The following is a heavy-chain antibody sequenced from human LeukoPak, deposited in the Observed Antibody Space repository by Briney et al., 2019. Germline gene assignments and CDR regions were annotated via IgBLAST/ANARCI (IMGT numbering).Heavy chain of an antibody. D-gene: IGHD3-9*01. CDR3: ARDLTPDG. J-gene: IGHJ6*04. Sequence: GGSLRLSCAASGFTFNTYWMTWVRQGPGKGLEWVANIKEDGSEKHYVDSVKGRFTISRDNARKSVYLQMNSLRVEDTAVYYCARDLTPDGWGKGTTVTISS. V-gene: IGHV3-7*01. CDR2: IKEDGSEK. CDR1: GFTFNTYW.